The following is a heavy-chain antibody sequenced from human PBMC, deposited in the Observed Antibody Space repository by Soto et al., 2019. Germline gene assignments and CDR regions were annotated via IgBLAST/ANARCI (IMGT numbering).Heavy chain of an antibody. J-gene: IGHJ6*02. CDR3: AADLALAKFWDIVATIRGYYGMDV. CDR2: MNPNSGNT. V-gene: IGHV1-8*01. Sequence: ASVKVSCKASGYTFTSYDINWVRQATGQGLEWMGWMNPNSGNTGYAQKFQGRVTITRDTSTSTAYMELSSLRSEDTAVYYCAADLALAKFWDIVATIRGYYGMDVWGQGTTVTVSS. D-gene: IGHD5-12*01. CDR1: GYTFTSYD.